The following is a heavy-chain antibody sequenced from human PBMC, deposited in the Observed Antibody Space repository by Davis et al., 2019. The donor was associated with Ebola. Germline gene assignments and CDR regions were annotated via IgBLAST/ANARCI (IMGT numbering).Heavy chain of an antibody. CDR3: ARGEGAPDY. Sequence: ASVKVSCKASGYTFINNGITWVRQAPGQGLEWLGWIRTYDGNTNYAQKLQDRVTMTTDTSTTTVFMELRNLRSDDTAVYWCARGEGAPDYWGQGTLVTVSS. CDR1: GYTFINNG. CDR2: IRTYDGNT. V-gene: IGHV1-18*04. D-gene: IGHD1-26*01. J-gene: IGHJ4*02.